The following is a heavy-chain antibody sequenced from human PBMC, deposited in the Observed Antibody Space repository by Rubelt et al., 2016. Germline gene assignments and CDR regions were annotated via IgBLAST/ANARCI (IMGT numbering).Heavy chain of an antibody. Sequence: ISYDGSNKYYADSVKGRFTISRDNSKNTLYLQMNSLRAEDTAVYYCARELKEGAVTPYYYYYGMDVWGQGTTVTVSS. CDR3: ARELKEGAVTPYYYYYGMDV. CDR2: ISYDGSNK. V-gene: IGHV3-30*01. J-gene: IGHJ6*02. D-gene: IGHD4-23*01.